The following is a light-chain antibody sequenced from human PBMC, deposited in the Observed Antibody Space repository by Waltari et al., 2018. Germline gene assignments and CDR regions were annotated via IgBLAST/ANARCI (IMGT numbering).Light chain of an antibody. CDR3: SSYTISRTRV. V-gene: IGLV2-14*03. CDR1: SSDIGAYNF. CDR2: DVS. Sequence: QSALTQPASVSGSPGQSIAISCTGTSSDIGAYNFVSWYQQPPGKAPKLMIHDVSNRPAGVSNRFSGSKSGNTASLTISGLQTVDEADYYCSSYTISRTRVFGGGTKLTVL. J-gene: IGLJ3*02.